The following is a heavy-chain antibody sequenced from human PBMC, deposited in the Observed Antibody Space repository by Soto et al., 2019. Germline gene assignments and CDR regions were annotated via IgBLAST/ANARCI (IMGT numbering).Heavy chain of an antibody. CDR3: AKDRPIAYRNFDS. CDR1: GFTFSDHG. Sequence: GGSLRLSCTASGFTFSDHGMHWVRQAPGKGLEWVSSISGSVGSTFYADSVKGRFTISRDNSMNTLYLQMNSLRAEDTAVYYCAKDRPIAYRNFDSWGQGALVTVSS. CDR2: ISGSVGST. J-gene: IGHJ4*02. V-gene: IGHV3-23*01. D-gene: IGHD2-21*01.